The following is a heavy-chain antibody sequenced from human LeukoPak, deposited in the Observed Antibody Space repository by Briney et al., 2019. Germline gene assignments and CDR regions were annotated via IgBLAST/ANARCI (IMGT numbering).Heavy chain of an antibody. J-gene: IGHJ4*02. CDR3: ARDLSGSLNLNDY. V-gene: IGHV1-18*01. Sequence: ASVKVSCKASGYAFTSYGISWVRQAPGQGLEWMGWISGYNGKTYYARQLQARVTMTTDTSTTTAYMELRSLRSDDTAVYYCARDLSGSLNLNDYWGQGTLVTVSS. CDR1: GYAFTSYG. CDR2: ISGYNGKT. D-gene: IGHD1-26*01.